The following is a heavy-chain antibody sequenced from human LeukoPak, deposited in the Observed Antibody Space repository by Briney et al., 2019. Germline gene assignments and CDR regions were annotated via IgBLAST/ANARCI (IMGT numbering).Heavy chain of an antibody. V-gene: IGHV4-59*01. D-gene: IGHD6-13*01. CDR3: AGSYSSSWYYYY. CDR1: GGSISSYY. CDR2: IYYSGST. J-gene: IGHJ4*02. Sequence: SETLSLTCTVSGGSISSYYWSWIRQPPGKGLEWIGYIYYSGSTNYNPSLKSRVTISVDTSKNQFSLKLSSVTAADTAVYYCAGSYSSSWYYYYWGQGTLVTVSS.